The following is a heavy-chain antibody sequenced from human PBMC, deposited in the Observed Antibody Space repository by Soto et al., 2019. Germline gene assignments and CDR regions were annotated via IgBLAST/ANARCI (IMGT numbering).Heavy chain of an antibody. CDR2: IVVGSGNT. CDR1: GFAFTSSA. CDR3: AADGIAARSPFDY. V-gene: IGHV1-58*01. D-gene: IGHD6-13*01. Sequence: GASVKVSCKASGFAFTSSAVQWVRQARGQRLEWIGWIVVGSGNTNYAQKFQERVTITRDMSTSTAYMELSSLRSEDTAVYYCAADGIAARSPFDYWGQGTLVTVSS. J-gene: IGHJ4*02.